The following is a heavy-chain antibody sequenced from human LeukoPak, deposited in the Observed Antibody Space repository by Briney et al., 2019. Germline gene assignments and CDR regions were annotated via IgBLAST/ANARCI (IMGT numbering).Heavy chain of an antibody. V-gene: IGHV3-23*01. J-gene: IGHJ4*02. CDR3: AKDRGIAVAASGDY. CDR2: SGSGGST. Sequence: GGSLRLSCAASGFTFSSYAMSWVHQAPGKGLEWVSGSGSGGSTYYADSVKGRFTISRDNSKNTLYLQMNSLRAEDTAVYYCAKDRGIAVAASGDYWGQGTLVTVSS. D-gene: IGHD6-19*01. CDR1: GFTFSSYA.